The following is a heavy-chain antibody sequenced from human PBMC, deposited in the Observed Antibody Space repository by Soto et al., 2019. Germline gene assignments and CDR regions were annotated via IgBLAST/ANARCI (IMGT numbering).Heavy chain of an antibody. CDR2: IYPGDSDI. Sequence: GESLKISCKVSGYSFTTYWIGGVRQMPGKGLEWMGVIYPGDSDIRFSPSFQGQVTISADMSLSTAYLQWSSLRVSDTAMYYCARQAYHYDTNSFGYWGQGTLVTVSS. D-gene: IGHD3-22*01. J-gene: IGHJ4*02. V-gene: IGHV5-51*01. CDR1: GYSFTTYW. CDR3: ARQAYHYDTNSFGY.